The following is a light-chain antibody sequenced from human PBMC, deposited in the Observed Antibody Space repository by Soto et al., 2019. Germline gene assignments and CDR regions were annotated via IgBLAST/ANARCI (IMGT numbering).Light chain of an antibody. CDR1: SSDVCGYNY. J-gene: IGLJ1*01. V-gene: IGLV2-11*01. CDR3: CSYAGSYTYV. Sequence: QSVLTQPRSLSGSPGQSVTISCTGASSDVCGYNYVSWYQQHPGEAPKLMIYDVSKRPAGVPDRFSGSKSGNTASLTISGLQAEDETDYYCCSYAGSYTYVFGTGTKVTVL. CDR2: DVS.